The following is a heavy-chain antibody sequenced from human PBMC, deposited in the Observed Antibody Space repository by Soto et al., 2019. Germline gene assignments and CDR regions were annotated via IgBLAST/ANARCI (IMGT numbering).Heavy chain of an antibody. J-gene: IGHJ4*02. CDR2: IIPIFGTA. Sequence: SVKVSCKASGGTFSSYAISWVRQAPGQGLEWMGGIIPIFGTANYAQKFQGRVTITADESTSTAYMELSSLRSEDTAVYYCARDYDSSGYSSGFFDYWGQGTLVTVSS. CDR3: ARDYDSSGYSSGFFDY. D-gene: IGHD3-22*01. CDR1: GGTFSSYA. V-gene: IGHV1-69*13.